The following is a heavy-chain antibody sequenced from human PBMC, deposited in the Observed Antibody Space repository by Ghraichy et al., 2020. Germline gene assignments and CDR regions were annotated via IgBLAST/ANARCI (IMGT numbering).Heavy chain of an antibody. D-gene: IGHD3-22*01. J-gene: IGHJ4*02. V-gene: IGHV4-30-4*07. Sequence: SETLSLTCAVSGGSISSGGYSWSWIRQPPGKGMEWIGYIYYSGSTYYNPSLKSRVTISVDTSKNQFSLKLSSVTAADTAVYYCARGTSMSYYDSSGSPDYWGQGTLVTVSS. CDR2: IYYSGST. CDR3: ARGTSMSYYDSSGSPDY. CDR1: GGSISSGGYS.